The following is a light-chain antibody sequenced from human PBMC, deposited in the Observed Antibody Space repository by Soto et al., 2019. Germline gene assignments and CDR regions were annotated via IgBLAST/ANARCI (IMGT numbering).Light chain of an antibody. CDR2: AAS. CDR3: QQYNNWPPVT. J-gene: IGKJ5*01. Sequence: EIVMTQSPVTLSVSPGERVTLFCRASQSVSNNLAWYQQKSGQAPRLLIYAASTRVTGIPARFSGSGSGTEFTLTISSLQSEDFAIYYCQQYNNWPPVTFGQGTRLEIK. CDR1: QSVSNN. V-gene: IGKV3-15*01.